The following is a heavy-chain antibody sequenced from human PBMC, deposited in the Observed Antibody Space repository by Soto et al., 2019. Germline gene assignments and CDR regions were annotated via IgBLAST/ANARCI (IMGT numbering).Heavy chain of an antibody. D-gene: IGHD3-10*01. CDR2: ITGSSSEK. J-gene: IGHJ6*02. V-gene: IGHV3-21*06. CDR1: GFTFSPYN. CDR3: ARAQTYYYGSGSHYYYGMDV. Sequence: GGSLRLSCAASGFTFSPYNMNWVRQAPGKGLEWVSSITGSSSEKYYADSVKGRFTISRDNAENSLFLQMNSLRAEDTAVYYCARAQTYYYGSGSHYYYGMDVWGQGTTVTVSS.